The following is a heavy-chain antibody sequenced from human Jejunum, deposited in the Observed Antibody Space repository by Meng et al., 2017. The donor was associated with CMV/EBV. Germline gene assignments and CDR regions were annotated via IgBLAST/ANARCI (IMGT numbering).Heavy chain of an antibody. V-gene: IGHV3-23*04. D-gene: IGHD4-11*01. Sequence: EVQLVESGGGLVKPGGCLRRSCAASGFTFSNAWMNWVRQAPGKGLEWVSSIIGSGDKTYYADSVKGRFTISRDNSKNTLYLQMNSLRAEDTAEYYCAREHTVLDETMWYDPWGQGTLVTVSS. J-gene: IGHJ5*02. CDR1: GFTFSNAW. CDR2: IIGSGDKT. CDR3: AREHTVLDETMWYDP.